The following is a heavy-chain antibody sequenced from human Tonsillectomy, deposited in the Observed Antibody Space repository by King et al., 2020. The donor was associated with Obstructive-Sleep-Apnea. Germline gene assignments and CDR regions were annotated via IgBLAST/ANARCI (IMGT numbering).Heavy chain of an antibody. CDR2: ITSNGDGT. CDR1: GFTFNSYA. Sequence: VQLVESGGGLVQPGGSLRLSCAASGFTFNSYAMLWVRQAPGKGLEYVSAITSNGDGTYYANSVKGRFTISRDNPKNRLYLQMGSLRAEDMAVYYCARGRGGMYDAWGQGTLVTVSS. D-gene: IGHD1-26*01. CDR3: ARGRGGMYDA. J-gene: IGHJ4*02. V-gene: IGHV3-64*01.